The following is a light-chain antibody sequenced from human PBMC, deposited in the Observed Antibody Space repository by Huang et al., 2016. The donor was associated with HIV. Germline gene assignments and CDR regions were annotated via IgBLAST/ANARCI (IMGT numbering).Light chain of an antibody. CDR1: QGITDG. Sequence: AIQMTQSPSSLSASVGDRVTITCRASQGITDGFAWYQQKPGKAPKLLISGASTLRGGVPSRFSGSGSGTDFTLTISSLQPEDYATYYCLQDHNYPRTFGQGTKVEI. CDR2: GAS. CDR3: LQDHNYPRT. V-gene: IGKV1-6*01. J-gene: IGKJ1*01.